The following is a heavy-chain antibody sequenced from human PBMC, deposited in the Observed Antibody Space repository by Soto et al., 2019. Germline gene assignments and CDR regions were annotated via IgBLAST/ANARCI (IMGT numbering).Heavy chain of an antibody. CDR1: GFTFSSYA. CDR2: ISGSGGST. CDR3: AKEIRAYAMDYYYYYGMAV. Sequence: PGGSLRLSCAASGFTFSSYAMSWVRQAPGKGLEWVSAISGSGGSTYYADSVKGRFTISRDNSKNTLYLQMNSLRAEDTAVYYCAKEIRAYAMDYYYYYGMAVWGQGTTVTVSS. V-gene: IGHV3-23*01. J-gene: IGHJ6*02. D-gene: IGHD2-2*01.